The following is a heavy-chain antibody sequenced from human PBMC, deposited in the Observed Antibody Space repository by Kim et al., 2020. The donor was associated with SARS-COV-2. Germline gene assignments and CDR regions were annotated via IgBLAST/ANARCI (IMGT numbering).Heavy chain of an antibody. J-gene: IGHJ5*02. CDR2: ISGSGGST. D-gene: IGHD1-26*01. V-gene: IGHV3-23*01. CDR3: AKGMAQISGSYPWFDP. Sequence: GGSLRLSCAASGFTFSSYAMSWVRQAPGKGLEWVSAISGSGGSTYYADSVKGRFTISRDNSKNTLYLQMNSLRAEDTAVYYCAKGMAQISGSYPWFDPWGQGTLVTVSS. CDR1: GFTFSSYA.